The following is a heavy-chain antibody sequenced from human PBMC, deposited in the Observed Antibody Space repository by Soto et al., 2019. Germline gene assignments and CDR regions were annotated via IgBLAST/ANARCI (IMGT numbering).Heavy chain of an antibody. J-gene: IGHJ4*02. CDR3: ARAPYEDYAVPEPNYFDS. CDR1: GGTFSTLA. V-gene: IGHV1-69*01. CDR2: IIPIFGRP. Sequence: QVQLVQSGTEVKKPGSSVKVSCKASGGTFSTLAVSWVRQAPGQGLEWMGGIIPIFGRPGYAQKFQGRVTITADESTSIVYMELSSLSSEDTAGYFCARAPYEDYAVPEPNYFDSWGQGTLVTVSS. D-gene: IGHD4-17*01.